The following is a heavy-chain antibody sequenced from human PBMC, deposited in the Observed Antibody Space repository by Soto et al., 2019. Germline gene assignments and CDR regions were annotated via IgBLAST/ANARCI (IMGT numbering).Heavy chain of an antibody. V-gene: IGHV3-53*01. J-gene: IGHJ6*02. Sequence: GGSLRLSCAASGITVSSNYMRLVRQAARKGLEWVSVIYRGGSACYAESLRGRFTITRDNSKTTLYLQMKSLRAEDTAVYYCARDPPATRHGMDVWGQGTTVTVCS. CDR1: GITVSSNY. CDR3: ARDPPATRHGMDV. CDR2: IYRGGSA.